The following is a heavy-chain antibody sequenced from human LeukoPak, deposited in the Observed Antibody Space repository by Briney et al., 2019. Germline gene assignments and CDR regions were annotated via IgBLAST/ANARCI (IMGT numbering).Heavy chain of an antibody. D-gene: IGHD4-11*01. CDR3: ARAPYAYTS. Sequence: ASVKVSCKASGYTFTSYDINWVRQASGQGLEWMGWMNPNSGNTGYAQKFRGRVTMTRDTSITTAYLGLSSLRSEDTAVYYCARAPYAYTSWGQGTLVTVSS. J-gene: IGHJ5*02. CDR1: GYTFTSYD. CDR2: MNPNSGNT. V-gene: IGHV1-8*01.